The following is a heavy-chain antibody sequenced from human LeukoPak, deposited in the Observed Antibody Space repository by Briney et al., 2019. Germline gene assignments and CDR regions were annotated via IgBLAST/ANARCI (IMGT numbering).Heavy chain of an antibody. J-gene: IGHJ4*02. Sequence: GGSLRLSCATSGFTFSSYAMHWVRQAPGKGLEWVAVISYDGSNKYYADSVKGRFTISRDNSKNTLYLQMNSLRAEDTAVYYCARAYWDPWGQGTLVTVSS. CDR3: ARAYWDP. CDR2: ISYDGSNK. V-gene: IGHV3-30-3*01. D-gene: IGHD1-26*01. CDR1: GFTFSSYA.